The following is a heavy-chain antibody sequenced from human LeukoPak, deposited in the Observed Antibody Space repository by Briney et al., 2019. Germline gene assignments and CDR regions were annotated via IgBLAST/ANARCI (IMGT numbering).Heavy chain of an antibody. CDR3: ARQEVGYSSRGSPYYFDY. CDR2: IHHSGST. V-gene: IGHV4-38-2*01. CDR1: GYSISSGYY. J-gene: IGHJ4*02. Sequence: WETLSLTCAVSGYSISSGYYWGWIRQPPGKGLGWIGRIHHSGSTYYNPSLKSRVTISVDTSKNQFSLKLSSVTAADTAVYYCARQEVGYSSRGSPYYFDYWGQGTLVTVSS. D-gene: IGHD6-13*01.